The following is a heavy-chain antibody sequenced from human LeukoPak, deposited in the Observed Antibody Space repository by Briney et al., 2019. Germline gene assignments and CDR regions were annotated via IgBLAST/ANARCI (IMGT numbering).Heavy chain of an antibody. CDR3: AKPISGGLAVTADWFHP. J-gene: IGHJ5*01. CDR2: INANSGTT. Sequence: PGGSLRPSCAASGFAFSFYAMSWLRQPPGKGLEWVSTINANSGTTSYAASVRGRFTISRDNSKNTLYLQVNTLRADDTAVYYCAKPISGGLAVTADWFHPWGQGTLVVVSS. D-gene: IGHD6-19*01. CDR1: GFAFSFYA. V-gene: IGHV3-23*01.